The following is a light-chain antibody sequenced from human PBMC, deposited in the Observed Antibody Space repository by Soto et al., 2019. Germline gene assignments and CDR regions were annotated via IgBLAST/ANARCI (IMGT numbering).Light chain of an antibody. V-gene: IGKV1-39*01. Sequence: DIQMTQSPSSLPASVGDRVTITCRASQSISNYLNWYQQKPGKAPKLLIYDASSLQGGVPSRFSGSGSGTDFTLTISSLQPEDFATYYCQQSYSSQCTFGGGTKVEIK. J-gene: IGKJ4*01. CDR2: DAS. CDR3: QQSYSSQCT. CDR1: QSISNY.